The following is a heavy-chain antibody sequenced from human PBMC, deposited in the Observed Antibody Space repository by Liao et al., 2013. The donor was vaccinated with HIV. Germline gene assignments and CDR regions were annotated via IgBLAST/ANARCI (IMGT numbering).Heavy chain of an antibody. J-gene: IGHJ5*02. CDR1: GGSFSGYY. CDR3: ARDGGWGWFDP. V-gene: IGHV4-34*01. Sequence: QVQLQQWGAGLLKPSETLSLTCAVYGGSFSGYYWSWIRQPPGKGLEWIGEINHSGSTNYNPSLKSRITISVDTSKNQFSLKLSSVTAADTAVYYCARDGGWGWFDPWGQGTLVTVSS. CDR2: INHSGST. D-gene: IGHD3-16*01.